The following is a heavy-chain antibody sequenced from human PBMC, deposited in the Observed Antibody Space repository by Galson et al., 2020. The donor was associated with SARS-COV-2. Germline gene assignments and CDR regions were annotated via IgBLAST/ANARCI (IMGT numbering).Heavy chain of an antibody. CDR1: GFTFSSYA. D-gene: IGHD3-3*02. V-gene: IGHV3-30-3*01. J-gene: IGHJ5*01. Sequence: TGGSLSLSCAASGFTFSSYAMHWVRQAPGKGLEWVAVISNDGSNRYYADSVKGRFTISRDNSKNTLILQMNSLRVEDTTVYYCARGLRVVEVLAPCVSGAHGALVTCSP. CDR2: ISNDGSNR. CDR3: ARGLRVVEVLAPCVS.